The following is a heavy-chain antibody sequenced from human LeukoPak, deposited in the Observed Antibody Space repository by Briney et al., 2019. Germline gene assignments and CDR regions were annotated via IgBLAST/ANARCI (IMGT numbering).Heavy chain of an antibody. CDR2: ISYDGSNK. CDR1: GFTFSSYG. D-gene: IGHD6-13*01. V-gene: IGHV3-30*03. J-gene: IGHJ4*02. CDR3: ARQHLLDY. Sequence: GRSLRLSCAASGFTFSSYGMHWVRQAPGKGLEWVAVISYDGSNKYYADSVKGRFTISRDNSKNTLYLQMNSLRAEDTAVYYCARQHLLDYWGQGTLVTVSS.